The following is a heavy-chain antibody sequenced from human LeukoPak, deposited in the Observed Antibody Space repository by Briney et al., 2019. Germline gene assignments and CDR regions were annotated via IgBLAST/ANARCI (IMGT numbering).Heavy chain of an antibody. CDR3: ARDQGQYNWNYWNFFDY. V-gene: IGHV1-2*02. D-gene: IGHD1-7*01. Sequence: GVSVKVSCKASGYTFTGYYMHWVRQAPGQGLEWMGWINPNSGGTNYAQKFQGRVTMTRDTSISTAYMELSRLRVDDTAVYYCARDQGQYNWNYWNFFDYWGQGTLVTVSS. CDR2: INPNSGGT. CDR1: GYTFTGYY. J-gene: IGHJ4*02.